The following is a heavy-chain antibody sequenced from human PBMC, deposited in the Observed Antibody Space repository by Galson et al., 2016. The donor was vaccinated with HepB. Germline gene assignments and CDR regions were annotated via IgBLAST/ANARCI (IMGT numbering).Heavy chain of an antibody. Sequence: SLRLSCAASGFTVSNNFMRWVRQAPGKGLEWVANINRDGSVTHYVDSVEGRFTISRDNAKNTLYLQMNSLRAEDTAVYYCARDGDAYNFDYWGQGTLVTVSS. V-gene: IGHV3-7*01. CDR1: GFTVSNNF. J-gene: IGHJ4*02. D-gene: IGHD5-24*01. CDR3: ARDGDAYNFDY. CDR2: INRDGSVT.